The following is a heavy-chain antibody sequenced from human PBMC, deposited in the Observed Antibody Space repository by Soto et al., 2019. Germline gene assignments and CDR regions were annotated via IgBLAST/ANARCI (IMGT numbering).Heavy chain of an antibody. V-gene: IGHV4-4*07. D-gene: IGHD1-26*01. J-gene: IGHJ4*02. CDR1: GGSISSYY. CDR3: AGDSGSYRHFDY. CDR2: IYTSGST. Sequence: SETLSLTCTVSGGSISSYYWSRIRQPAGKGLEWIGRIYTSGSTNYNPSLKSRVTMSVDTSKNQFSLKLSSVTAADTAVYYCAGDSGSYRHFDYWGQGTLVTVSS.